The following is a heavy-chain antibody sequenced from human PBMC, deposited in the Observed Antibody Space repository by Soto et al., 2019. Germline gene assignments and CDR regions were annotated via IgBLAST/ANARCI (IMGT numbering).Heavy chain of an antibody. CDR1: GGSMSSGDYY. D-gene: IGHD4-4*01. J-gene: IGHJ4*02. CDR3: XXXXXSNYPLPDFDY. CDR2: IYSGGST. Sequence: QVQLQESGPGLVKPSQTLSLTCTVSGGSMSSGDYYWNWIRQPPGKGLEWIEKIYSGGSTSYNPXXXXXXXXXXXXXXXXXXXXXXXXXXXXXXXXXXXXXXXSNYPLPDFDYWGQGTLVTVSS. V-gene: IGHV4-30-4*01.